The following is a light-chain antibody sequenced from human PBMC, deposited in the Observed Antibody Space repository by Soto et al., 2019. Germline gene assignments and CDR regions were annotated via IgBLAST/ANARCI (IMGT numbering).Light chain of an antibody. Sequence: DIQMTQSPSSLSASVVDRVTITFLASQSISSYLNWYQQKPGKAPNLLIYAASSLQSGVPSRFSGSGSGTDFTLTINSLQPEDFATYYCQQSYSAPRTFGQGTKVDIK. CDR2: AAS. J-gene: IGKJ1*01. V-gene: IGKV1-39*01. CDR1: QSISSY. CDR3: QQSYSAPRT.